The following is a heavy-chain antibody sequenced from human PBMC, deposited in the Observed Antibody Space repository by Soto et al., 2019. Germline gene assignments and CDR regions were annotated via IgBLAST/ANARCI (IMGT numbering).Heavy chain of an antibody. CDR1: GFTFSSYA. D-gene: IGHD2-2*01. V-gene: IGHV3-30-3*01. CDR3: AREVVDPGYYYCGMDV. Sequence: QVQLVESGGGVVQPGRSLRLSCAASGFTFSSYAMHWVRQAPGKGLEWVAVISYDGSNKYYADSVKGRFTISRDNSKNTLYLQMNSLRAEDTAVYYCAREVVDPGYYYCGMDVWGQGTTVTVSS. CDR2: ISYDGSNK. J-gene: IGHJ6*02.